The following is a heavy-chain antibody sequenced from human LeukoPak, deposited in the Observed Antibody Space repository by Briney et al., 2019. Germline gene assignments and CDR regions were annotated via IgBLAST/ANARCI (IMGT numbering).Heavy chain of an antibody. CDR3: ARDKTEQWLVLEAFDI. Sequence: GRSLRLSCAASGFTFSSYGMHWVRQTPGKGLEWVSSISATSSYIYYADSARGRFTISRDNAKNSLYLQMNSLRAEDTAVYYCARDKTEQWLVLEAFDIWGQGTVVTVSS. V-gene: IGHV3-21*01. CDR1: GFTFSSYG. CDR2: ISATSSYI. D-gene: IGHD6-19*01. J-gene: IGHJ3*02.